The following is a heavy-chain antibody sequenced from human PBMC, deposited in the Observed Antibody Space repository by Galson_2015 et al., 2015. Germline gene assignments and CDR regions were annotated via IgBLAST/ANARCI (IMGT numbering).Heavy chain of an antibody. CDR1: GGTFSSYA. CDR2: IIPIFGTA. Sequence: SVKVSCKASGGTFSSYAISWVRQAPGQGLEWMGGIIPIFGTANYAQKFQGRVTITADESTSTAYMELSSLRSEDTAVYYCAREWKHGTLSSSSGFHYYYYMDVWGKGTTVTVSS. CDR3: AREWKHGTLSSSSGFHYYYYMDV. D-gene: IGHD6-6*01. V-gene: IGHV1-69*13. J-gene: IGHJ6*03.